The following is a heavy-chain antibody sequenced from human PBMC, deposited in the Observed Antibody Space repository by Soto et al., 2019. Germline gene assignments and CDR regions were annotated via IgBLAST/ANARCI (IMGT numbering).Heavy chain of an antibody. CDR3: ARSGPLYYYGSGRLDV. CDR1: GGSFSDYY. V-gene: IGHV4-34*01. CDR2: INHSGST. D-gene: IGHD3-10*01. J-gene: IGHJ6*04. Sequence: QVLLQQWGAGLLKPSETLSLTCAVYGGSFSDYYWSWIRQPPGKGLEWIGEINHSGSTNYNPSLKSRVTISLDTSKNQFSLKLSSVTAADTAMYYCARSGPLYYYGSGRLDVWGKGTTVTVSS.